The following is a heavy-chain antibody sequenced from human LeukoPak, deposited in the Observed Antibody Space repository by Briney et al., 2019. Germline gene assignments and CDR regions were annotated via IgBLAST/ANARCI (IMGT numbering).Heavy chain of an antibody. Sequence: GASVKVSCKASGYTFTSYDINWVRQATGQGLEWMGWMNPNSGNTGYAQKFQGRVTITRDTSISTAYMELSSLRSEDPAVYYCARWGDHYGGNSGYYFDYWGQGTLVTVSS. CDR2: MNPNSGNT. J-gene: IGHJ4*02. CDR1: GYTFTSYD. CDR3: ARWGDHYGGNSGYYFDY. D-gene: IGHD4-23*01. V-gene: IGHV1-8*03.